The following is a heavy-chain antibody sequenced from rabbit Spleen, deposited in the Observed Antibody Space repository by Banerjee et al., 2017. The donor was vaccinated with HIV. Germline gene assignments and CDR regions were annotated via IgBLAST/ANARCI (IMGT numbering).Heavy chain of an antibody. CDR3: ARDTGSSFSSYGMDL. J-gene: IGHJ6*01. Sequence: QEQLVESGGGLVQPEGSLTLTCTASGFSFTSGYDMCWVRQAPGKGLEWIACTYAGSSGSTYYARWAKARFTISKASSTVTLQMTSLTAADTATYFCARDTGSSFSSYGMDLWGPGTLVTVS. CDR1: GFSFTSGYD. D-gene: IGHD8-1*01. V-gene: IGHV1S45*01. CDR2: TYAGSSGST.